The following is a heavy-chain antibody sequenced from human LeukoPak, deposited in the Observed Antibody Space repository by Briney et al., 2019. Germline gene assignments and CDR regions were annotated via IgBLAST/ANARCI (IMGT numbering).Heavy chain of an antibody. V-gene: IGHV4-61*02. CDR3: ARERLFGVVIISNYYYYMDV. J-gene: IGHJ6*03. D-gene: IGHD3-3*01. Sequence: PSETLSLTCTVSGGSISSGSYYWRWIRQPAGTGLEWIGRIYTSGSTNYNPSLKSRVTISVDTSKNQFSLKLSSVTAADTAVYYCARERLFGVVIISNYYYYMDVWGKGTTVTVSS. CDR2: IYTSGST. CDR1: GGSISSGSYY.